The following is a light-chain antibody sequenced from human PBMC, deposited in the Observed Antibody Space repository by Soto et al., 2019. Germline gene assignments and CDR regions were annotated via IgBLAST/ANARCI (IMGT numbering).Light chain of an antibody. CDR1: QSLLHSNGYNY. CDR3: MQALQTPLT. Sequence: DIAMTQSPLSLPVTPGEPVSISCRSSQSLLHSNGYNYLDWYLQKPGQSPQLLIYLGSNRASGVPDRFSGSGSGTDFTLKISRVEAEDVGVYYCMQALQTPLTFGGGTKVEIK. V-gene: IGKV2-28*01. J-gene: IGKJ4*01. CDR2: LGS.